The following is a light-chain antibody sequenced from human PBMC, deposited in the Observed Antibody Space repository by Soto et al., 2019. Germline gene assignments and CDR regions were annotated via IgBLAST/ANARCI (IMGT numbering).Light chain of an antibody. CDR2: ADN. CDR1: SSNIGAGYD. J-gene: IGLJ2*01. Sequence: QSVLTQTPSVSGAPGQKITMSCTGSSSNIGAGYDVHWYQQLPGAAPRLLIYADNNRPSRVPDRFSASNSGTSASLAITGLQGEDEAVYYCQSYDTSLSGLIFGAGTKLTVL. CDR3: QSYDTSLSGLI. V-gene: IGLV1-40*01.